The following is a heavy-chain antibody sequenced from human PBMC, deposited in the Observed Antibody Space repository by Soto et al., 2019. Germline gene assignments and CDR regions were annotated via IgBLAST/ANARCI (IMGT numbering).Heavy chain of an antibody. V-gene: IGHV3-73*01. CDR3: TNDLAGLYGMDV. Sequence: GSLRLSCAASGFTFSGSTMHWVRQASGKGLEWVGRVSTKAHNFPTTYAASVKGRFTISRDDSKNVAYLEMDSLTTEDTAVYYCTNDLAGLYGMDVWGQGTTVTVSS. CDR1: GFTFSGST. CDR2: VSTKAHNFPT. D-gene: IGHD3-10*01. J-gene: IGHJ6*02.